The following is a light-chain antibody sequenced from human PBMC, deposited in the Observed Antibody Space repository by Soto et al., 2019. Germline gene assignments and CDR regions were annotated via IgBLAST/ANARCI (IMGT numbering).Light chain of an antibody. V-gene: IGKV1-39*01. Sequence: DIHMTQSVSSVSASVGYRVTITCRASQSISSYLNWYQQKPGKAPKLLIYAASSLQSGVPSRFSGSGSGTDFTLTISSLQPEDFATYYCQQSYSTPFTFGGGTKVDIK. CDR1: QSISSY. CDR2: AAS. CDR3: QQSYSTPFT. J-gene: IGKJ4*01.